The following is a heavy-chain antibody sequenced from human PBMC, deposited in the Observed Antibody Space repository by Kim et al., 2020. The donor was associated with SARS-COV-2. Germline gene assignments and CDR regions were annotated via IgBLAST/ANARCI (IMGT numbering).Heavy chain of an antibody. Sequence: GGSLRLSCAASGFSFSDYYMIWIRQTPGKGLEWVSYISGNTGYTNYADSVKGRFTISRDNTKNSLYLQMTSLRAEDTALYYCARIPGGSRSWYYFDHWGQGTLVTVSP. CDR3: ARIPGGSRSWYYFDH. J-gene: IGHJ4*02. V-gene: IGHV3-11*03. CDR1: GFSFSDYY. CDR2: ISGNTGYT. D-gene: IGHD6-13*01.